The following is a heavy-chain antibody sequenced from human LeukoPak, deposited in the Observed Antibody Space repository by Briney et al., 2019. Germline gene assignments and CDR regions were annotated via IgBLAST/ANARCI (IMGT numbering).Heavy chain of an antibody. J-gene: IGHJ4*02. Sequence: GGSLRLSCAAPGFTFSSYAMSWVRQAPGKGLEWVSAISGSGGSTYYADSAKGRFTISRDNSKNTLYLQMNSLRAEDTAVYYCAKGFLPASRYYFDYWGQGTLVTVSS. D-gene: IGHD3-16*02. CDR3: AKGFLPASRYYFDY. V-gene: IGHV3-23*01. CDR2: ISGSGGST. CDR1: GFTFSSYA.